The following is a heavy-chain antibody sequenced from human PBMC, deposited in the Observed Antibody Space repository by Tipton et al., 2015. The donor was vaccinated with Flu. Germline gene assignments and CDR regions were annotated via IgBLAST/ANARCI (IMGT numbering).Heavy chain of an antibody. D-gene: IGHD3-10*01. CDR3: ASDLLVKYFASGTYDFDS. Sequence: TLSLTCTVSGGTISSSSYYWGWIRQPPGKGLEWIGSIYYRGNTFYNPSLKSRVTISADTSKSQFSLKLSSVTAADTAIYYCASDLLVKYFASGTYDFDSWGQGTLVTVSS. V-gene: IGHV4-39*07. J-gene: IGHJ4*02. CDR2: IYYRGNT. CDR1: GGTISSSSYY.